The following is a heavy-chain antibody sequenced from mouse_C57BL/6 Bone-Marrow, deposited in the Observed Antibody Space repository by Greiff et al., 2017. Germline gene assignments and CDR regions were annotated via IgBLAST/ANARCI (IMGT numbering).Heavy chain of an antibody. V-gene: IGHV1-81*01. CDR2: IYPRSGNT. CDR1: GYTFTSYG. CDR3: AIWIPFINTVVALYYNARDY. J-gene: IGHJ4*01. Sequence: QVQLQQSGAELARPGASVKLSCKASGYTFTSYGISWVKQRTGQRLEWIGEIYPRSGNTYYNEKFKGKATLTADQSSSPAYMGLRSLTSEDSAVYCCAIWIPFINTVVALYYNARDYWGQGTSVTGAS. D-gene: IGHD1-1*01.